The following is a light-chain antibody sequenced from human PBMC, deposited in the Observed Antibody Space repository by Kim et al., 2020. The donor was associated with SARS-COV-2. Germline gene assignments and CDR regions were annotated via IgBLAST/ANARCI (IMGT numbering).Light chain of an antibody. V-gene: IGLV7-46*01. CDR2: DTN. Sequence: PGGTVPLPCGSSTGAVTSVHYPTWFQQKPGQAPRTLIYDTNNRQSWTPARFSGSLLGDKGALTLSGAQPDDEAEYYCMLSYSDIYVFGSGTKVTVL. CDR1: TGAVTSVHY. CDR3: MLSYSDIYV. J-gene: IGLJ1*01.